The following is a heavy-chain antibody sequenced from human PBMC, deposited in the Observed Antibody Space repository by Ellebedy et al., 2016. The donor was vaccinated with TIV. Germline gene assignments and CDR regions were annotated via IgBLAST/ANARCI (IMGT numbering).Heavy chain of an antibody. CDR1: GGTFSSYG. V-gene: IGHV1-69*10. CDR2: IIPSLGIT. Sequence: ASVKVSCKTSGGTFSSYGFSWVRQAPGQGLLWMGVIIPSLGITDYAQRFQGRVTITADKSTNTVYMELSSLRSEDTALYYCARDRGGYCTGDCANYWYFDLWGRGTLVSVSS. D-gene: IGHD2-8*02. J-gene: IGHJ2*01. CDR3: ARDRGGYCTGDCANYWYFDL.